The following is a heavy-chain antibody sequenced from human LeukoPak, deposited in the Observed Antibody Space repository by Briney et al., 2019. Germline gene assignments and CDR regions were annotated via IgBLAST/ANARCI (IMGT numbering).Heavy chain of an antibody. Sequence: PGGSLRLSCAASGFTFSNYGMHWVRQAPGKGLEWVTFIRFDGSNKYYADSVKGRFTISRDNSKNTLYLQMNSLRAEDTAVYYCAKSRRDAYNYVEDYWGQGTLVTVSS. D-gene: IGHD5-24*01. CDR3: AKSRRDAYNYVEDY. CDR2: IRFDGSNK. J-gene: IGHJ4*02. CDR1: GFTFSNYG. V-gene: IGHV3-30*02.